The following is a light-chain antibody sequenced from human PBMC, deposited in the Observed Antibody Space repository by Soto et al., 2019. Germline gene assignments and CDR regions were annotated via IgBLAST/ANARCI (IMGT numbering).Light chain of an antibody. V-gene: IGKV3-15*01. CDR3: QQYNNWPRT. J-gene: IGKJ1*01. Sequence: EFVLTQSPATLSLSPGERATLSCRASQSVRTYLAWYQQKPGQAPRLLIYDVSNRATGIPARFSGRGSGTEFTLTVSSLQSEDFAVYYCQQYNNWPRTFGQGTKVDIK. CDR2: DVS. CDR1: QSVRTY.